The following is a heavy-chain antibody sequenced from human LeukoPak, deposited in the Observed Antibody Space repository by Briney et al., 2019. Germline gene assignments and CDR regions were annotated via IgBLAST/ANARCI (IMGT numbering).Heavy chain of an antibody. CDR3: AKGLSGSYKSVDY. D-gene: IGHD1-26*01. CDR2: ISGSGGST. CDR1: GFTFSSYA. Sequence: GGSLRLSCAASGFTFSSYAMSWVRQAPGKGLKWVSAISGSGGSTYYADSVKGRFTISRDNFKNTLYLQMNSLRAEDTAVYYCAKGLSGSYKSVDYWGQGTLVTVSS. J-gene: IGHJ4*02. V-gene: IGHV3-23*01.